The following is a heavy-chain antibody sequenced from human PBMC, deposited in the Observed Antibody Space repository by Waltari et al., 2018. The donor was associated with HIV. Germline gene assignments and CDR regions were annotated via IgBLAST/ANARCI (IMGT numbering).Heavy chain of an antibody. CDR1: ASSFSSEA. J-gene: IGHJ4*02. Sequence: QIQLVESGGGVDQHGRSLRLSCAAPASSFSSEAMHWVRQAPGKGLEWVAAISYDGRNKFYADSVKGRFTISRDNSKNTVYVEMSSLSPEDTAVYFCARDAAPPEYWGQGTLVTVSS. CDR3: ARDAAPPEY. CDR2: ISYDGRNK. V-gene: IGHV3-30*04.